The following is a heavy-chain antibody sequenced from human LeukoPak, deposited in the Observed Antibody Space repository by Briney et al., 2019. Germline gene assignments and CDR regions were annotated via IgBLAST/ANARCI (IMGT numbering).Heavy chain of an antibody. V-gene: IGHV3-23*01. D-gene: IGHD2-15*01. CDR1: GFSFKTYG. J-gene: IGHJ4*02. CDR3: ASRDPCSGGTCYALAY. Sequence: GSLILSCAASGFSFKTYGMHWVRQAPGKGLEWVSAISSGGTTYYPDSLKGRFTISRDNSKDTLYLQMNSLNVDDTAVYYCASRDPCSGGTCYALAYWGQGALVTVSS. CDR2: ISSGGTT.